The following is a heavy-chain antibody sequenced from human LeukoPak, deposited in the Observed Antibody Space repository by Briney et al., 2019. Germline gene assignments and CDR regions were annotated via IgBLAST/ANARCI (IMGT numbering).Heavy chain of an antibody. J-gene: IGHJ6*03. CDR1: GFTVSSNY. CDR2: IYSGGST. D-gene: IGHD3-3*01. CDR3: AREGIFGVDRRYYMDV. Sequence: PGGSLRLSCAASGFTVSSNYMSWVRQAPGKGLEWVSVIYSGGSTYYADSVKGRFTISRDNSKNTLYLQMNSLRAEDTAVYYCAREGIFGVDRRYYMDVWGKGTTVTVSS. V-gene: IGHV3-66*02.